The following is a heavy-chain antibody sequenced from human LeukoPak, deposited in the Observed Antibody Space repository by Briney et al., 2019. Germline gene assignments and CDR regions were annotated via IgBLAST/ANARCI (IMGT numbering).Heavy chain of an antibody. CDR1: GGSISSYY. J-gene: IGHJ4*02. CDR3: ARGITMKSHFDY. D-gene: IGHD3-22*01. CDR2: IYYSGST. Sequence: KPSETLSLTCTVSGGSISSYYWSWIRQPPGKGLEWIGYIYYSGSTNYNPSLKSRVTISVDTSKNQFSLKLSSVTAADTAVYYCARGITMKSHFDYWGQGTLVTVSS. V-gene: IGHV4-59*01.